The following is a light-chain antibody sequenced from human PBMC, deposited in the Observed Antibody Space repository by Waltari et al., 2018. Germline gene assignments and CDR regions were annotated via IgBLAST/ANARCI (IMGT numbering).Light chain of an antibody. CDR3: QSYDSSLSGWV. J-gene: IGLJ2*01. Sequence: QSVLTQPPSVSGAPGQRVTISCTGSSSNIGAGYDVHWYQQIPGTAPRLLIYAYNNRPSGVPDRFSGSQSVTSASLAITGLQAEDEADHYCQSYDSSLSGWVFGGVTKLTVL. CDR1: SSNIGAGYD. CDR2: AYN. V-gene: IGLV1-40*01.